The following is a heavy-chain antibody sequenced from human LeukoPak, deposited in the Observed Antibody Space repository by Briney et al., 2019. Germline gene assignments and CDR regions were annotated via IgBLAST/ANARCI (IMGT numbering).Heavy chain of an antibody. CDR2: MRYDGSNK. CDR3: AKDRRHYYFDY. Sequence: GGSLRLSCTASAFTFSTYGIHWVLQAPGKGLEWLAFMRYDGSNKYYADSMKGRFTISRDNSKNTLYLQMNSLRAEDTAVYYCAKDRRHYYFDYWGQGTLVTVSS. V-gene: IGHV3-30*02. J-gene: IGHJ4*02. CDR1: AFTFSTYG.